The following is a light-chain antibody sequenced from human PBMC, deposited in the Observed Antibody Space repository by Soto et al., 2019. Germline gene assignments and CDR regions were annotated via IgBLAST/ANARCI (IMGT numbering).Light chain of an antibody. V-gene: IGKV3-15*01. Sequence: EIVMTQSPATLSVSPGERATLSCRASQSIGNTLAWYQQKLGQAPRLLIYGASARTPTVPARFSGSGSGTEFTLTISNLQSEDFAVYYCQQYNNWPALTFGGGTKVEIK. CDR1: QSIGNT. J-gene: IGKJ4*01. CDR3: QQYNNWPALT. CDR2: GAS.